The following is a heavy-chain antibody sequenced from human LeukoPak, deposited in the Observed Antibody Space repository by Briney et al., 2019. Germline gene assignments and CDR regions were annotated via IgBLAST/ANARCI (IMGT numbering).Heavy chain of an antibody. V-gene: IGHV1-8*03. D-gene: IGHD3-10*01. Sequence: ASVKVSCKASGYTFTSYDINWVRQATGQGLEWMGWMNPNSGNTGYAQKFQGRVTITRNTSMSTAYMELSSLRSEDTAVYYCARGLGGSGSYITDFDYWGQGTLVTVSS. CDR2: MNPNSGNT. J-gene: IGHJ4*02. CDR3: ARGLGGSGSYITDFDY. CDR1: GYTFTSYD.